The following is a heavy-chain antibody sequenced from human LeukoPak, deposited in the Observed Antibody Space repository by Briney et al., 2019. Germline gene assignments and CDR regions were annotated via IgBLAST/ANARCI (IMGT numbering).Heavy chain of an antibody. CDR1: GGSITSRGYY. Sequence: PSETLSPTCTVSGGSITSRGYYWSWIRQHPGKGLEWIGYIYYIGSAYYNPSLESRVAISIDTSKNQVSLRLSSVTVADTAVYYCARLTAMVVWGQGTLVTVSS. J-gene: IGHJ4*02. V-gene: IGHV4-31*03. CDR3: ARLTAMVV. CDR2: IYYIGSA. D-gene: IGHD5-18*01.